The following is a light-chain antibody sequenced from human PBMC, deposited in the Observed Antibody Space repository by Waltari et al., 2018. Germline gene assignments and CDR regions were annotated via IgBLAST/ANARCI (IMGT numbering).Light chain of an antibody. CDR3: QKYDQWPSYT. CDR1: QSVGST. J-gene: IGKJ2*01. Sequence: EVVMTQSPATLSVSPGERATLSCTASQSVGSTVAWYQQRRGQAPRLLIYGASTRAARIPDRFSGSGSGTEFTLTISSMQSEDFAVYYCQKYDQWPSYTFGQGTKLEI. V-gene: IGKV3-15*01. CDR2: GAS.